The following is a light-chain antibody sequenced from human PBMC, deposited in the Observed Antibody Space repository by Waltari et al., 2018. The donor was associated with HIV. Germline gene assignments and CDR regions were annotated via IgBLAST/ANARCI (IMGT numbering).Light chain of an antibody. J-gene: IGLJ2*01. CDR2: EKY. CDR1: TSNIGNNY. CDR3: GTWDSRLRAEV. Sequence: QSVLTQPPSVSAAPGQRVTISCSGSTSNIGNNYVCWYQHFPGTGPKLLIYEKYKRPSVIPDRFPGSNSGTSATLDITGLQTGDEADYYCGTWDSRLRAEVFGGGTKLTVL. V-gene: IGLV1-51*02.